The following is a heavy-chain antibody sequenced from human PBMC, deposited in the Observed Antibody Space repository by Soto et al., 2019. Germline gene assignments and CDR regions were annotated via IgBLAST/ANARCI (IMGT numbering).Heavy chain of an antibody. CDR1: GFTFDDYA. CDR3: AKDLAGTDH. V-gene: IGHV3-9*01. Sequence: PGGSLRLSCAASGFTFDDYAMHWVRQAPGKGLEWVSGISWNSGSIGYADSVKGRFTISRDNAKNSLYLQMNSLRAGDTALYYCAKDLAGTDHWGQGTLVTVSS. CDR2: ISWNSGSI. D-gene: IGHD6-19*01. J-gene: IGHJ4*02.